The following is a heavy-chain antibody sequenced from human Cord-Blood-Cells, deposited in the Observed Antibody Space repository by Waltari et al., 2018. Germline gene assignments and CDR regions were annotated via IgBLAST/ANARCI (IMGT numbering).Heavy chain of an antibody. D-gene: IGHD3-3*01. V-gene: IGHV1-69*09. CDR2: IIPILGIA. J-gene: IGHJ5*02. Sequence: QVQLVQSGAEVKKPGSSVKVSCKASGGTFSSYAISWVRQAPGQGLEWMGRIIPILGIANYAQKFQGRVTITADKSTSTAYMELSSLRSEDTAVYYCATAGYDFWSEKGFDPWGQGTLVTVSS. CDR1: GGTFSSYA. CDR3: ATAGYDFWSEKGFDP.